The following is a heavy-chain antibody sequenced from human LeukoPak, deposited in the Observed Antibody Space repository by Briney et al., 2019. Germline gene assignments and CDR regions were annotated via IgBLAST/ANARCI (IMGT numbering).Heavy chain of an antibody. D-gene: IGHD1-26*01. CDR1: GYTFTGYY. J-gene: IGHJ4*02. V-gene: IGHV1-2*02. Sequence: ASVKVSCKASGYTFTGYYIHWVRQAPGQGLEWMGWINPSSGATNSAQRFQGRVTMTRDTSIGTAYMDLTRLKSDDTAIYYCARSDLGVSYLGLDYWGQGTLVTVSS. CDR3: ARSDLGVSYLGLDY. CDR2: INPSSGAT.